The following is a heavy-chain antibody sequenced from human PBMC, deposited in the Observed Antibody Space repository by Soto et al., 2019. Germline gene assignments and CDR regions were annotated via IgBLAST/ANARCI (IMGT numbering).Heavy chain of an antibody. Sequence: SETLSLTCTVSGGSISSYYWSLIRQPPGKGLEWIGYIYYSGSTNYNPSLKSRVTISVDTSKNQFSLKLSSVTAADTAVYYCARRWGRNFDYWGQGTLVTVSS. J-gene: IGHJ4*02. V-gene: IGHV4-59*08. CDR1: GGSISSYY. CDR3: ARRWGRNFDY. CDR2: IYYSGST. D-gene: IGHD2-15*01.